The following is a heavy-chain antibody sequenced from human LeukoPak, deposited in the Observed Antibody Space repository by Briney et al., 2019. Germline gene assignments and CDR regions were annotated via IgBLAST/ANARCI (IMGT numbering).Heavy chain of an antibody. CDR1: GGSISSNTHF. Sequence: SETLSLTCTVSGGSISSNTHFWGWIRQPPGKGLAWIGTIYYSGSTYYNPSLKSRVTISVDTSKNQFSLKLSSVTAADTALFYCARSPAYCGGDCPTGGAFDIWGQGTTVTVSS. D-gene: IGHD2-21*02. J-gene: IGHJ3*02. V-gene: IGHV4-39*01. CDR3: ARSPAYCGGDCPTGGAFDI. CDR2: IYYSGST.